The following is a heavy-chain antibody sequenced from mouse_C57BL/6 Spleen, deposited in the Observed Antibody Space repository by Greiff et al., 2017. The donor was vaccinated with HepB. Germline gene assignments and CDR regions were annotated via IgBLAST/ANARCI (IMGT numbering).Heavy chain of an antibody. D-gene: IGHD3-2*02. V-gene: IGHV1-42*01. J-gene: IGHJ3*01. CDR1: GYSFTGYY. CDR2: INPSTGGT. Sequence: VQLQQSGPELVKPGASVKISCKASGYSFTGYYMNWVKQSPEKSLEWIGEINPSTGGTTYNQKFKAKATLTVDKSSGTDYMQLKSLTSEDSAVYYCAREGMNSSRFAYWGQGTLFTVSA. CDR3: AREGMNSSRFAY.